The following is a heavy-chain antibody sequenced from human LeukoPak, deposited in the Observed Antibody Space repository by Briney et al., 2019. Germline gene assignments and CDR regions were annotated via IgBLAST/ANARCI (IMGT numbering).Heavy chain of an antibody. D-gene: IGHD5-12*01. CDR3: AKDKSSWATIGYFDY. Sequence: GGSLRLSCAASGFTFSSYGMHWVRQAPGKGLGWVAVTSYDGSNKYYADSVKGRFTISRDNSKNTLYLQMNSLRAEDTAVYYCAKDKSSWATIGYFDYWGQGTLVTVSS. CDR2: TSYDGSNK. V-gene: IGHV3-30*18. CDR1: GFTFSSYG. J-gene: IGHJ4*02.